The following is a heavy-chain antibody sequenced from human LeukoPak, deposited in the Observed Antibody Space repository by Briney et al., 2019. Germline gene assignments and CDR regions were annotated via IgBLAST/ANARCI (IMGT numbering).Heavy chain of an antibody. D-gene: IGHD2-2*01. Sequence: SVKVSCKASGFTFTSSAMQWVRQARGQRLEWIGWIVVGSGNTNYAQKFQERVTITRDMSTSTAYMELSSLRSEDTAVYYCARGYCSSTSRYAWFDPWGQGTLVTVSS. CDR3: ARGYCSSTSRYAWFDP. CDR2: IVVGSGNT. V-gene: IGHV1-58*02. J-gene: IGHJ5*02. CDR1: GFTFTSSA.